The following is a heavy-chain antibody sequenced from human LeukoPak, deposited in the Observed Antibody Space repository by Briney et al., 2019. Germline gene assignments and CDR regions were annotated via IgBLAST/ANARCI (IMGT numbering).Heavy chain of an antibody. Sequence: GGSLRLSCAASGFTFSSYEMNWVRQAPGKGLEWVSVIYSAGNTYYADSVKGRFTISRDNSKNTLYLQMNSLRAEDTAVYYCAKDHGEVAVAVRDNYYYYYGMDVWGQGTTVTVSS. D-gene: IGHD2-15*01. CDR2: IYSAGNT. J-gene: IGHJ6*02. V-gene: IGHV3-66*02. CDR3: AKDHGEVAVAVRDNYYYYYGMDV. CDR1: GFTFSSYE.